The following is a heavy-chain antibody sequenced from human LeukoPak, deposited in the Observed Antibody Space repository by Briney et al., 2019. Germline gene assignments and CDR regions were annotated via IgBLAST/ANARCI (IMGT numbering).Heavy chain of an antibody. Sequence: GGSLRLSCAASGFTFSSYGMHWVRQAPGKGLEWVAVISYDGSNKYYADSVKGRFTISRDNSKNTLYLQMNSLRAEDTAVYYCAKDLLGMTTVVAGYWGQGTLVTVSS. CDR1: GFTFSSYG. J-gene: IGHJ4*02. CDR2: ISYDGSNK. D-gene: IGHD4-23*01. CDR3: AKDLLGMTTVVAGY. V-gene: IGHV3-30*18.